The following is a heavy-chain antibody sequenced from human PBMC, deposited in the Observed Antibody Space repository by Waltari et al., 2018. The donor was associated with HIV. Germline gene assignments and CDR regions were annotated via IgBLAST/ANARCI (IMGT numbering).Heavy chain of an antibody. CDR2: IIPIFGTA. J-gene: IGHJ4*02. CDR3: ATLLPLGYCSSTSCPHSGD. D-gene: IGHD2-2*01. Sequence: VPLVQSGAEVKKPGSSVKVPCKASGASFRSYAISWVRQDPGHGLEWMGGIIPIFGTANYAQKFQGRVTITADESTSTAYMELSSLRSEDTAVYYCATLLPLGYCSSTSCPHSGDWGQGTLVTVSS. CDR1: GASFRSYA. V-gene: IGHV1-69*01.